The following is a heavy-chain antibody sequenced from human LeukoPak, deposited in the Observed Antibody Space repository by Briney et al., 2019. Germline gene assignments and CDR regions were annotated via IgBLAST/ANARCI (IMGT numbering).Heavy chain of an antibody. J-gene: IGHJ4*02. V-gene: IGHV1-69*13. D-gene: IGHD1-26*01. Sequence: ASVKVSRKASGGTFSSYAISWVRQAPGQGLEWMGGIIPIFGTANYAQKFQGRVTITADESTSTAYMELSSLRSEDTAVYYCARDEGSPSGSYYDYWGQGTLVTVSS. CDR1: GGTFSSYA. CDR3: ARDEGSPSGSYYDY. CDR2: IIPIFGTA.